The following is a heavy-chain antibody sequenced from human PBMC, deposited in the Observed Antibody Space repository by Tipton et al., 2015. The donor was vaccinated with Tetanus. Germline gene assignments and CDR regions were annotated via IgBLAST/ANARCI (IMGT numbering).Heavy chain of an antibody. J-gene: IGHJ4*02. D-gene: IGHD3-3*01. V-gene: IGHV3-23*01. CDR3: ARDNYDSKDFSDY. CDR2: ISVRGSHT. CDR1: GFTFSNYA. Sequence: SLRLSCAASGFTFSNYAMAWVRQAPGKGLEWVSGISVRGSHTYYADPVKGRFSISRDNSKNTVYLQMNSLRDEDTAVYYCARDNYDSKDFSDYWGQGTLITVSS.